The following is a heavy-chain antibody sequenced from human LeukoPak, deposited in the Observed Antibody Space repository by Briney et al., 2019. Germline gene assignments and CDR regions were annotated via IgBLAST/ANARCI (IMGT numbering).Heavy chain of an antibody. Sequence: PSETLSLTCTVSGGSISSGGYYWSWIRQPPGKGLEWIGYIYHSGSTYYNPSLKSRVTISVDRSKNQFSLKLSSVTAADTAIYYCARVYCSSNSCYLDYWSQGTLVTVSS. D-gene: IGHD2-2*01. CDR2: IYHSGST. V-gene: IGHV4-30-2*01. CDR3: ARVYCSSNSCYLDY. J-gene: IGHJ4*02. CDR1: GGSISSGGYY.